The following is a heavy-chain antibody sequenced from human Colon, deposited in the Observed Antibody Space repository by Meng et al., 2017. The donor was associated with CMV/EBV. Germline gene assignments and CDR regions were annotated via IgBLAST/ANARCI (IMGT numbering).Heavy chain of an antibody. V-gene: IGHV1-8*03. Sequence: ASVTVSCKASGYTFTSYDIIWVRQATGPGLEWMGWMNPNSGNTGYAQKFQGRVTITRNTSISTAYMELSSLRSEDTAVYYGARAKLSPLRRGYYYGMDVWGQGTTVTVSS. CDR1: GYTFTSYD. CDR3: ARAKLSPLRRGYYYGMDV. D-gene: IGHD4-17*01. J-gene: IGHJ6*02. CDR2: MNPNSGNT.